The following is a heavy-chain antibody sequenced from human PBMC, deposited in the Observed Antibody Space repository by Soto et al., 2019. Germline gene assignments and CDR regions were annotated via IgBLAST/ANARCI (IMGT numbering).Heavy chain of an antibody. CDR3: AREGYSYGYAYDY. CDR2: INSDGSST. V-gene: IGHV3-74*01. D-gene: IGHD5-18*01. J-gene: IGHJ4*02. Sequence: PGGSLRLSCAASGFTFSSYWMHWVRQAPGKGLVWVSRINSDGSSTSYADSVKGRFTISRDNAKNTLYLQMNSLRAEDTAVYYCAREGYSYGYAYDYWGQGTLVTVSS. CDR1: GFTFSSYW.